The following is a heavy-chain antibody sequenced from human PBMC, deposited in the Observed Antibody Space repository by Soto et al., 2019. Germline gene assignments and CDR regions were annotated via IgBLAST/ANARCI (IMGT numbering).Heavy chain of an antibody. CDR1: GGTFSSDA. V-gene: IGHV1-69*13. D-gene: IGHD6-13*01. CDR2: RVPIFGTA. CDR3: ARETIHSSSWSSRFDP. J-gene: IGHJ5*02. Sequence: SVKVSCKASGGTFSSDAISWVRQAPGQGLEWMGGRVPIFGTANYAQKFQGRVTMTADESTSTAYMELSSLRSEDTAVYYCARETIHSSSWSSRFDPWGQGTLVTVSS.